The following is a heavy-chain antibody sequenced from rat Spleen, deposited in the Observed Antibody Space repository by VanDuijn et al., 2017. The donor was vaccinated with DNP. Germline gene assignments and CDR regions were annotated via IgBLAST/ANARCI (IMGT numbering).Heavy chain of an antibody. D-gene: IGHD1-1*01. CDR3: TNDLQWYDMDA. J-gene: IGHJ4*01. CDR1: GFTLSNYG. V-gene: IGHV5-19*01. CDR2: ISPSGGST. Sequence: EVQMVESGGGLVQPGRSLKLSCAASGFTLSNYGMHWIRQDPTQGLEWVASISPSGGSTYYLDSVKGRFTVSSDNAKKTVYLQMDSLRFEDTATYYCTNDLQWYDMDAWGQGTSVTVSA.